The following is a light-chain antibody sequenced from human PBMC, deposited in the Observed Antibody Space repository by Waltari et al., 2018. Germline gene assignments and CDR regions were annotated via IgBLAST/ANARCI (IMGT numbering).Light chain of an antibody. CDR3: QQYSNWPPPLT. CDR2: AAS. V-gene: IGKV3-15*01. J-gene: IGKJ4*01. Sequence: EIVMTQSPATLSVSPGERVTLSCRASQSISTSSAGYQQRPGQAHRLLIYAASSRATDIPARFSGSGSGTEFTLTISSLHSEDFAVYYCQQYSNWPPPLTFGGGTKVE. CDR1: QSISTS.